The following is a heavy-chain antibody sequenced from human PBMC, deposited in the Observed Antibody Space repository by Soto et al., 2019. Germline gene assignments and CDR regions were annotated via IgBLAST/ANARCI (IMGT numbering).Heavy chain of an antibody. CDR3: ARRDSGGFYRFFDS. V-gene: IGHV1-69*06. D-gene: IGHD2-15*01. CDR2: TGSGTGPG. CDR1: GGSLSTNP. J-gene: IGHJ4*02. Sequence: QVQLVQSGTEVKKPGSSVKVSCKASGGSLSTNPISWVRQAPGQGLEWMGGTGSGTGPGNHAQKFQGRPTVTADNSTSTAYMELTNLSSEDTAVYYCARRDSGGFYRFFDSWGQGTLVTVSS.